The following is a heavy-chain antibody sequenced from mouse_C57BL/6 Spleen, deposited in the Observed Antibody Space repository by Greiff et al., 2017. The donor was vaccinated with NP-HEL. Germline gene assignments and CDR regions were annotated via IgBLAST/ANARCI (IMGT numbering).Heavy chain of an antibody. V-gene: IGHV3-8*01. D-gene: IGHD4-1*02. J-gene: IGHJ1*03. CDR3: ARSSTGPWYFDV. Sequence: VHVKQSGPGLAKPSQTLSLTCSVTGYSITSDYWNWIRKFPGNKLEYMGYISYSGSTYYNPSLKSRISITRDTSKNQYYLQLNSVTTEDTATYYCARSSTGPWYFDVWGTGTTVTVSS. CDR1: GYSITSDY. CDR2: ISYSGST.